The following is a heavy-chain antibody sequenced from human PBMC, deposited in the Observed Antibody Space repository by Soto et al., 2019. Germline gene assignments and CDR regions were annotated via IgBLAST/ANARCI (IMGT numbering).Heavy chain of an antibody. J-gene: IGHJ3*02. CDR2: TIPIFGTA. Sequence: SVKVSCKASGGTFSSYAISWVRQAPGQGLEWMGGTIPIFGTANYAQKFQGRVTITADESTSTAYMELSSLRSEDTAVYYCARGWYSSGWYSSFDIWGQGTMVTVSS. D-gene: IGHD6-19*01. CDR1: GGTFSSYA. CDR3: ARGWYSSGWYSSFDI. V-gene: IGHV1-69*13.